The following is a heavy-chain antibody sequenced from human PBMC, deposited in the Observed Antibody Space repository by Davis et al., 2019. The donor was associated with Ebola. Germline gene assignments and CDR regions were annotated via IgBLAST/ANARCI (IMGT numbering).Heavy chain of an antibody. V-gene: IGHV4-34*01. CDR2: INHSGST. Sequence: GSLRLSCAASGFTFSSYSMNWVRQPPGKGLEWIGEINHSGSTNYNPSLKSRVTISVDTSKNQFSLKLSSVTAADTAVYYCARVVAATHNWFDPWGQGTLVTVSS. D-gene: IGHD2-15*01. J-gene: IGHJ5*02. CDR3: ARVVAATHNWFDP. CDR1: GFTFSSYS.